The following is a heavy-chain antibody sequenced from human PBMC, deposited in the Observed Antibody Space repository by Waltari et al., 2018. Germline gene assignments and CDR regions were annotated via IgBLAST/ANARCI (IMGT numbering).Heavy chain of an antibody. D-gene: IGHD3-22*01. J-gene: IGHJ3*02. CDR3: ARDQWFAFDI. Sequence: EVQLVESGGGLVQPGGSLRLSCAASGFTLSSYWMSWVRQAPGKGLGWGAKIMTDGSEEYYVDSVRGRFTISRDNAKNSLFLQMNSLRPEDTAVYYCARDQWFAFDIWGQGTMVTVSS. CDR2: IMTDGSEE. V-gene: IGHV3-7*01. CDR1: GFTLSSYW.